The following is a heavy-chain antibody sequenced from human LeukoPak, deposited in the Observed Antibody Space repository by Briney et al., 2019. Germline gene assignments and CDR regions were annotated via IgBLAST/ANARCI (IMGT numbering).Heavy chain of an antibody. D-gene: IGHD3-10*01. CDR3: ARLAMVRGVILDY. J-gene: IGHJ4*02. Sequence: GASVKVSCKASGYTFTSYGISWVRQAPGQGLEWMGGIIPIFGTANYAQKFQGRVTITADESTSTAYMELSSLRSEDTAVYYCARLAMVRGVILDYWGQGTLVTVSS. CDR2: IIPIFGTA. CDR1: GYTFTSYG. V-gene: IGHV1-69*13.